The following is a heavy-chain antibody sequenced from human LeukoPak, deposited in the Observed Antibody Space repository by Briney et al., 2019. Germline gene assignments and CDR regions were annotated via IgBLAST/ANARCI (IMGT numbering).Heavy chain of an antibody. J-gene: IGHJ4*02. CDR2: IKEDGSEK. V-gene: IGHV3-7*01. D-gene: IGHD2-15*01. CDR3: ARDRVAPFDY. Sequence: PGGSLRLSCAASGFTFSRHWMSWVRQAPGKGPEWVANIKEDGSEKYCVDSVKGRFTISRDNAKNSLYLQMNSLRAEDTAVYYGARDRVAPFDYWGQGTLVTVSS. CDR1: GFTFSRHW.